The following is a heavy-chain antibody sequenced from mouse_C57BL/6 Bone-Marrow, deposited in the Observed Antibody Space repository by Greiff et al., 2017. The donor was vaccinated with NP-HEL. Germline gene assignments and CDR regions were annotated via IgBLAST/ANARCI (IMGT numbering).Heavy chain of an antibody. Sequence: QVQLQQSGAELVRPGASVTLSCKASGYTFTDYEMHWVKQTPVHGLEWIGAIDPETGGTSYNQKFKGKAILTADKSYSTAYMELRSLTSEDSAVYYCTSCLESAMDYWGQGTSVTVSS. V-gene: IGHV1-15*01. CDR1: GYTFTDYE. D-gene: IGHD6-1*01. CDR2: IDPETGGT. J-gene: IGHJ4*01. CDR3: TSCLESAMDY.